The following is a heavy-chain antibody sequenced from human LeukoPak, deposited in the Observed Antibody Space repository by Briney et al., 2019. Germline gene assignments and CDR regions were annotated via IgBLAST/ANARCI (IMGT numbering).Heavy chain of an antibody. J-gene: IGHJ3*02. Sequence: SVKVSCKASGFTFTSSAVQWVRQARGQRLEWIGWIVVGSGNTNYAQKFQERVTITRDMSTSTAYMELSSLRSEDTAVYYCAADPLPYYDSSGYRPPGIWGQGTMVTVSS. V-gene: IGHV1-58*01. CDR1: GFTFTSSA. D-gene: IGHD3-22*01. CDR2: IVVGSGNT. CDR3: AADPLPYYDSSGYRPPGI.